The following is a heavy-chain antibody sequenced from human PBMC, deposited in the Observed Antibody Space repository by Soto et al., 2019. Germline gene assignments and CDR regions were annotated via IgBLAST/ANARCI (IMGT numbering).Heavy chain of an antibody. Sequence: QVQLQESGPGLVKPSQTLSLTCTVSGGSISSGDYYWSWIRQPPGKGLEWIGYIYYSGSTYYNPSPKSRVTISGDTSKNQSSLKLSSVTAADTAVYYCARGNGWDFSKWFDPWGQGTLVTVSS. D-gene: IGHD4-4*01. CDR1: GGSISSGDYY. V-gene: IGHV4-30-4*01. J-gene: IGHJ5*02. CDR2: IYYSGST. CDR3: ARGNGWDFSKWFDP.